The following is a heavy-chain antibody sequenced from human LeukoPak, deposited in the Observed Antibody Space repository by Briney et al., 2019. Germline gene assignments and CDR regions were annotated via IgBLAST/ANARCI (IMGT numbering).Heavy chain of an antibody. CDR3: ARVCSIRSFDY. Sequence: EASVNVSCKASGYTFTGYYMHWVRQAPGQGLEWMGWINPNSGDTNYAHKFQGRVTMSRDTSITTAYMELSRLTSDDTAVYYCARVCSIRSFDYWGQGTLVTVSS. J-gene: IGHJ4*02. D-gene: IGHD2-8*01. CDR1: GYTFTGYY. V-gene: IGHV1-2*02. CDR2: INPNSGDT.